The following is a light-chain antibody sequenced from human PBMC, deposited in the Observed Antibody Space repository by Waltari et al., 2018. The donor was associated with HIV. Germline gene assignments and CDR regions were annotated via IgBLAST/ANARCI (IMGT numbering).Light chain of an antibody. J-gene: IGKJ1*01. CDR1: QRISSY. Sequence: DIQMTQSPSSLSASVGDRVTITCRASQRISSYLNWYQQKPGKAPKRLIYAASSLQSWVPSRFSGSGSGTDFTRTISSLQPEDFATYYCQQSYSTPRTFGQGTKVEIK. V-gene: IGKV1-39*01. CDR3: QQSYSTPRT. CDR2: AAS.